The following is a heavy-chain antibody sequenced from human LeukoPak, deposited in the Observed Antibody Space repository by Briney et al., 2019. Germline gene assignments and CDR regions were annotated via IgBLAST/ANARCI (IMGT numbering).Heavy chain of an antibody. CDR2: ISGSGGST. CDR3: ARGLYYYDSSGYYGDTFDI. D-gene: IGHD3-22*01. J-gene: IGHJ3*02. Sequence: PGGSLRLSCAASGFTFSSYAMSWVRQAPGKGLEWVSAISGSGGSTYYPGSVKGRFTISRENAKNALYLQMNSLRAGDTAVYYCARGLYYYDSSGYYGDTFDIWGQGTMVIVSS. V-gene: IGHV3-23*01. CDR1: GFTFSSYA.